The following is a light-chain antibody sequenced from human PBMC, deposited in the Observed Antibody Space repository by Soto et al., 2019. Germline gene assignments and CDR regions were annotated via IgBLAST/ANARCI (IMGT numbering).Light chain of an antibody. V-gene: IGLV1-40*01. Sequence: QSVLTQPPSVSGAPGQRVTISCTGRSSNIGAGYDVHWYQQLPGTAPKLLIYGNSNRPSGVPDRFSGSKSGTSASLAITGIQAEDEADYYCQSYDSSLSGSVFGGGTKLTV. CDR1: SSNIGAGYD. CDR2: GNS. J-gene: IGLJ2*01. CDR3: QSYDSSLSGSV.